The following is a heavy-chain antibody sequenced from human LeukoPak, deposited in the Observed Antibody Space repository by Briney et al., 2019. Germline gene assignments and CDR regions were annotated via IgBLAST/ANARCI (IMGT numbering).Heavy chain of an antibody. J-gene: IGHJ4*02. CDR3: ARSGRGTYYYFDL. D-gene: IGHD1-26*01. Sequence: ASVTVSCKASSYTFTRYGISWVRQAPGQGLEWMGWIGGSNGNTNYAQKFQGRVSMTADTSTSTAYMELRSLRSDDTAVYYCARSGRGTYYYFDLWGQGTLVTVSS. CDR2: IGGSNGNT. V-gene: IGHV1-18*01. CDR1: SYTFTRYG.